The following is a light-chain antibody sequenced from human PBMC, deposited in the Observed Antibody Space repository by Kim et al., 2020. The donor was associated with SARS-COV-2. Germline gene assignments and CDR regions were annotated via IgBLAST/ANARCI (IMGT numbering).Light chain of an antibody. CDR3: QQYGSSPPDT. V-gene: IGKV3-20*01. CDR1: QSVSSSY. Sequence: SPGERGTPSCRDSQSVSSSYLAWYQQKPGQAPRLLIYGASSRATGIPDRFSGSGSGTDFTLTISRLEPEDFAVYYCQQYGSSPPDTFGGGTKLEI. J-gene: IGKJ4*01. CDR2: GAS.